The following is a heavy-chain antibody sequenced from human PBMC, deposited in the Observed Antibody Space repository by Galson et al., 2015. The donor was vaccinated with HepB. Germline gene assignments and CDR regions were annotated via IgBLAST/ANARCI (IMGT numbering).Heavy chain of an antibody. J-gene: IGHJ4*02. Sequence: SVKVSCKASGYTFTSYDINWVRQATGQGLEWMGWMNPNSGNTGYAQKLQGRVTMTRNTSISTAYMELSSLRSEDTAVYYCASYYYDSSGYYFLAYWGQGTLVTVSS. CDR3: ASYYYDSSGYYFLAY. D-gene: IGHD3-22*01. CDR1: GYTFTSYD. V-gene: IGHV1-8*01. CDR2: MNPNSGNT.